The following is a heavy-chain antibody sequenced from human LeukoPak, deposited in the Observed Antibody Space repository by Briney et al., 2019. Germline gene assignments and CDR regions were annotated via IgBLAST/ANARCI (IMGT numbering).Heavy chain of an antibody. V-gene: IGHV1-69*04. J-gene: IGHJ4*02. D-gene: IGHD2/OR15-2a*01. CDR2: IIPILGIA. Sequence: SVKVSCKASGGTFSSYTISWVRQAPGQGLEWMGRIIPILGIANYAQKFQGRLTVTRDTSTSTVYLELSSLRSEDTAVYYCAREGPQIYYFDTWGQGTLVTVSS. CDR1: GGTFSSYT. CDR3: AREGPQIYYFDT.